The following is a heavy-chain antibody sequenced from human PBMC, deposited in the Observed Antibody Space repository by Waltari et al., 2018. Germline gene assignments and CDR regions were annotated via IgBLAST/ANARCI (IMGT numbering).Heavy chain of an antibody. CDR3: ARDRRHTIFGVVSLSDY. V-gene: IGHV4-38-2*02. CDR1: GYSISSGYF. J-gene: IGHJ4*02. Sequence: QVQLQESGPGLVKPSETLSLTCAVSGYSISSGYFWGWIRQPPGKGLEWIGSVYHTGSTYYNPSPTSRVTISVDMSKNQFSLGLTSVTAADTAVYYCARDRRHTIFGVVSLSDYWGQGALVTVSS. D-gene: IGHD3-3*01. CDR2: VYHTGST.